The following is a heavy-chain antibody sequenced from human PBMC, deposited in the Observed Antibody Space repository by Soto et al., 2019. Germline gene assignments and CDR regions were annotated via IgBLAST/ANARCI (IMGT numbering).Heavy chain of an antibody. Sequence: QVQLVESGGGVFQPGRSLRLSCAASGFTFSSYSMHWVRQAPGKGQEWVAAISYDESNKYYADSVKGRFTISRDNSKNTMYLQVNRLRTEDTAVYYCARGDPKAYWGQGSLVAVSS. CDR1: GFTFSSYS. CDR3: ARGDPKAY. CDR2: ISYDESNK. D-gene: IGHD2-21*02. J-gene: IGHJ4*02. V-gene: IGHV3-30-3*01.